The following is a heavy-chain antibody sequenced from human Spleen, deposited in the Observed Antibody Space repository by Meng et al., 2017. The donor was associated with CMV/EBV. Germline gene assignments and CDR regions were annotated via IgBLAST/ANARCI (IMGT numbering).Heavy chain of an antibody. CDR1: CGSISSSNL. D-gene: IGHD2-21*02. CDR3: ARIERRRILKYCGSDCSTTDY. J-gene: IGHJ4*02. CDR2: IYHSGST. V-gene: IGHV4-4*02. Sequence: QVQLQESGPGLVKPSGTLSLTCAVSCGSISSSNLWTWVRQVPRKGMEWIGEIYHSGSTNYNPSLKSRVTISVEQFKNQFSLKLGSVTAADTAVYYCARIERRRILKYCGSDCSTTDYWGQGTLVTVSS.